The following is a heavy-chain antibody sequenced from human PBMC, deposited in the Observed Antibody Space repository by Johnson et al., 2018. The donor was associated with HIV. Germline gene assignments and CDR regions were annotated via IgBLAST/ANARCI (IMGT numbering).Heavy chain of an antibody. CDR3: VRGEEGAFDI. J-gene: IGHJ3*02. V-gene: IGHV3-9*01. D-gene: IGHD3-10*01. CDR1: GFTFEDYA. Sequence: VQLVESGGGIVRPGGSLRLSCVASGFTFEDYAMYWVRQAPGKGLEWVSGISWNSDDIDYADSVKGRFTISRDNAKNSLFLQMTSLTAEDTAVFSCVRGEEGAFDIWGQGTMATVSS. CDR2: ISWNSDDI.